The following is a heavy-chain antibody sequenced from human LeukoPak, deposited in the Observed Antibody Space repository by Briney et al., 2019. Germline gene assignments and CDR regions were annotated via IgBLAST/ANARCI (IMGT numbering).Heavy chain of an antibody. CDR3: ARDPAYGAFDI. CDR2: ISDTSAM. D-gene: IGHD4-17*01. Sequence: GGSLRLSCVASGFSFSLYSMKWVRQAPGKGLEWVSYISDTSAMYYADSVKGRFTISRDNAKNSLYLQMNSLRDEDTAVYYCARDPAYGAFDIWGQGTMVTVSS. J-gene: IGHJ3*02. V-gene: IGHV3-48*02. CDR1: GFSFSLYS.